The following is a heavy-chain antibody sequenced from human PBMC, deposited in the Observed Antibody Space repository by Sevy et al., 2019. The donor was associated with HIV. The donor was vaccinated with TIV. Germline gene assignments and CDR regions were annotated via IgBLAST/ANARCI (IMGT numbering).Heavy chain of an antibody. CDR1: GFTFSGSA. CDR2: LSGSGLNT. D-gene: IGHD6-13*01. CDR3: GKSGNIPVGVAVDGRYVPFLES. V-gene: IGHV3-23*01. J-gene: IGHJ4*02. Sequence: GGSLRLSCAASGFTFSGSAMSWVRQAPGKGLEWVSALSGSGLNTYYADSVKGRFTISRDNSKNTLYLQMISLRAEDTAVHYCGKSGNIPVGVAVDGRYVPFLESWGQGTLVTVSS.